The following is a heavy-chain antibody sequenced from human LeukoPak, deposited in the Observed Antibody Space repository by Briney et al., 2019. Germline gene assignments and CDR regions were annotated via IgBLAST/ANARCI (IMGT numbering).Heavy chain of an antibody. V-gene: IGHV1-69*05. Sequence: SVKVSCKASGGTFSSYAISWVRQAPGQGLESMGGIIPIFGTANYAQKFQGRVTITTDESTSTAYMELSSLRSEDTAVYYCACTYYDFWSGRGGWFDPWGQGTLVTVSS. J-gene: IGHJ5*02. D-gene: IGHD3-3*01. CDR2: IIPIFGTA. CDR1: GGTFSSYA. CDR3: ACTYYDFWSGRGGWFDP.